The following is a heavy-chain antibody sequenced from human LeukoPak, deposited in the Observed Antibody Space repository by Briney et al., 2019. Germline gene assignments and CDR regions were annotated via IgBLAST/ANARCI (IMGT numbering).Heavy chain of an antibody. J-gene: IGHJ4*02. CDR2: IIPIFGTA. CDR1: GGTLSSYA. V-gene: IGHV1-69*05. CDR3: ARDRGYCSGGSCYSLSHPQYYFDY. D-gene: IGHD2-15*01. Sequence: ASVKVSCKASGGTLSSYAISWVRQAPGQGLEWMGGIIPIFGTANYAQKFQGRVTITTDESTSTAYMELSSLRFEDTAVYYCARDRGYCSGGSCYSLSHPQYYFDYWGQGTLVTVSS.